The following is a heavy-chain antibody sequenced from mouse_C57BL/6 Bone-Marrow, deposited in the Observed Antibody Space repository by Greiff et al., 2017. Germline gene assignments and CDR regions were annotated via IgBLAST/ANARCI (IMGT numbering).Heavy chain of an antibody. J-gene: IGHJ2*01. V-gene: IGHV14-4*01. Sequence: EVQLQQSGAELVRPGASVKLSCTASGFNIKDDYMHWVKQRPEQGLEWIGWIDPENGDTEYASKFQGKATITADTSSNTAYLQLSSLTSEDTAVYYCTTFPYYYGSSLYYFDYWGQGTTLTVSS. CDR2: IDPENGDT. CDR1: GFNIKDDY. CDR3: TTFPYYYGSSLYYFDY. D-gene: IGHD1-1*01.